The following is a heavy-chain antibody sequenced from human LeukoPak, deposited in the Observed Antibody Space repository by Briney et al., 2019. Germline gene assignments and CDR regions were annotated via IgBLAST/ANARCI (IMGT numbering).Heavy chain of an antibody. Sequence: SETLSLTCTVSGGSISSYYWSWIRQPPGKGLEWIGYIYYSGSTNYNPSLKSRVTISVDTSKNQFSLKLSSVTAADTAVYYCARGNVLLWFGELLHNWFDPWGQGTLVTVSS. V-gene: IGHV4-59*01. CDR3: ARGNVLLWFGELLHNWFDP. CDR2: IYYSGST. D-gene: IGHD3-10*01. CDR1: GGSISSYY. J-gene: IGHJ5*02.